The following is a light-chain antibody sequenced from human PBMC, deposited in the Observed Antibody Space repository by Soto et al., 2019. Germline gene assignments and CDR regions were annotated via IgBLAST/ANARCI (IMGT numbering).Light chain of an antibody. CDR3: QQSYSSPLT. Sequence: DIQMTQSPSSLSASVGDRVTITCRASQSISSYLNWYQQKPGKAPKFLMYTASSLQSGVPSRFSGSGSGTDFTLPISSLHPEDFATYYCQQSYSSPLTFGGGTKVEIK. J-gene: IGKJ4*01. CDR2: TAS. V-gene: IGKV1-39*01. CDR1: QSISSY.